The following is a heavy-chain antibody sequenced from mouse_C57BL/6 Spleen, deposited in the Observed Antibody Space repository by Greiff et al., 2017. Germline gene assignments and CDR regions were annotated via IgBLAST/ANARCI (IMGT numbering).Heavy chain of an antibody. D-gene: IGHD2-10*02. CDR1: GFTFSSYT. CDR3: ARKYEKEYYFDY. V-gene: IGHV5-9*01. Sequence: DVRLVESGGGLVKPGGSLKLSCAASGFTFSSYTMSWVRQVPEKRLEWVATISGGGGNTYYPDSVKCRFTISRDNAKNTLYLQMSSLMSEDTALYYCARKYEKEYYFDYRDQGTTLTVSS. CDR2: ISGGGGNT. J-gene: IGHJ2*01.